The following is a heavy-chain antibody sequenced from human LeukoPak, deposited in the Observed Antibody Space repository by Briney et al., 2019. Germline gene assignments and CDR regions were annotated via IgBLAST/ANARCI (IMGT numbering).Heavy chain of an antibody. D-gene: IGHD3-10*01. CDR1: GGTFSSYA. V-gene: IGHV1-69*04. Sequence: SVKVSGKASGGTFSSYAISWVRQAPGQGLEWMGRIIPILGIANYAQKFQGRVTITADKSTSTAYMELSSLRSEDTAVYYCASYYYGSGSSYGMDVWGQGTTVTVSS. CDR2: IIPILGIA. CDR3: ASYYYGSGSSYGMDV. J-gene: IGHJ6*02.